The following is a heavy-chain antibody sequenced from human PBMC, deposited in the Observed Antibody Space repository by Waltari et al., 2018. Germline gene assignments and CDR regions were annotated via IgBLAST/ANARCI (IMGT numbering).Heavy chain of an antibody. CDR2: IWFDGSDK. D-gene: IGHD2-2*02. J-gene: IGHJ4*02. Sequence: QVNLVESGGGVVQPGGSLRLSWSTSGFTFSNFGMHWVRQAPGKGLEWVAFIWFDGSDKFYADSVRGRFTISRDNSARTLYLDMDSLRLDDTAMYYCAKDAFGNTYLDFWGQGTLVTVYS. CDR3: AKDAFGNTYLDF. V-gene: IGHV3-30*02. CDR1: GFTFSNFG.